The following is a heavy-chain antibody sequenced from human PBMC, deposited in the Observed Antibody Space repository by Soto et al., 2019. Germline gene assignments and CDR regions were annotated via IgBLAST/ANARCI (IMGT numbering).Heavy chain of an antibody. CDR1: DGSISTYDW. J-gene: IGHJ4*02. V-gene: IGHV4-4*02. D-gene: IGHD3-3*01. CDR2: MSHSGGA. CDR3: GTGNVDSMLEY. Sequence: ASETLSLTCVVSDGSISTYDWCTWVRQPPGRGLEWIGKMSHSGGADYIPSLKSRVTISADSSKNHFSLSLTAVTAADTAVYYCGTGNVDSMLEYWGQGTQVTVSS.